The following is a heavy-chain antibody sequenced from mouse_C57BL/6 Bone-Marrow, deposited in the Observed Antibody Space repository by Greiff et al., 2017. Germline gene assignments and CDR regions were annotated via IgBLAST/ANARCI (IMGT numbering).Heavy chain of an antibody. CDR1: GYAFSSSW. CDR3: ARQLYYFDY. Sequence: QVQLQQSGPELVKPGASVKISCKASGYAFSSSWMNWVKQRPGQGLEWIGRIYPGDGDTNYNGKFKGKATLTADKSSSTAYMQLSSLTSEDSAVYFCARQLYYFDYWGQGTTLTVSS. V-gene: IGHV1-82*01. D-gene: IGHD3-1*01. J-gene: IGHJ2*01. CDR2: IYPGDGDT.